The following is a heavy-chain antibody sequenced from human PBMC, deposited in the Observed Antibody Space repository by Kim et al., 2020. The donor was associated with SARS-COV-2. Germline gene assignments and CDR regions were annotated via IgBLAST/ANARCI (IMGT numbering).Heavy chain of an antibody. D-gene: IGHD3-9*01. Sequence: ASVKVSCKASGYTFTSYGISWVRQAPGQGLEWMGWISAYNGNTNYAQKLQGRVTMTTDTSTSTAYMELRSLRSDDTAVYYCARIRRLGHYDILTYWGQGTLVTVSS. CDR3: ARIRRLGHYDILTY. J-gene: IGHJ4*02. CDR1: GYTFTSYG. V-gene: IGHV1-18*04. CDR2: ISAYNGNT.